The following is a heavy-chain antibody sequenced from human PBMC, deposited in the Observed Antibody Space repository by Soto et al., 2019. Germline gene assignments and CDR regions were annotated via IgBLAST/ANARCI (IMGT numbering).Heavy chain of an antibody. V-gene: IGHV3-33*01. Sequence: QVQLVESGGGVVQPGRSLRLSCAASGFTFSGYGMHWVRQAPGEGLEGVAVIWYDGSNKYYADSVKGRFTISRDNSKNTLYLQMNGLRAEDTAVYYCARDGGYSKKGGFDPWGQGTLVTVSS. CDR3: ARDGGYSKKGGFDP. J-gene: IGHJ5*02. CDR1: GFTFSGYG. CDR2: IWYDGSNK. D-gene: IGHD6-13*01.